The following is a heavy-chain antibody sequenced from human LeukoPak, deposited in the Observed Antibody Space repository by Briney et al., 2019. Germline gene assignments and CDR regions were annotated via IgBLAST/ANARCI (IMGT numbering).Heavy chain of an antibody. J-gene: IGHJ3*02. CDR3: ARDGKYSSGWITAFDI. CDR2: INPSGGST. D-gene: IGHD6-19*01. V-gene: IGHV1-46*01. CDR1: GYTFTSYY. Sequence: EASVKVSCTASGYTFTSYYMHWVRQAPGQGLEWMGIINPSGGSTSYAQKFQGRVTMTRDTSTSTVYMELSSLRSEDTAVYYCARDGKYSSGWITAFDIWGQGTMVTVSS.